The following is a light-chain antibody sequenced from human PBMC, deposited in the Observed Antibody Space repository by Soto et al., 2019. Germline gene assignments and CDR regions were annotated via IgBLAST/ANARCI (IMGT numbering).Light chain of an antibody. V-gene: IGLV2-14*03. CDR2: DVS. Sequence: QSVLTQPASVSGSPGQSITISCTGTSSDVGGYNYVSWYQHHPGKAPKLMIYDVSNRPSGVSNRFSGPKSGNTASLTISGLQPEAEADYYCSSYTTSNTRQIVFGTGTKVTVL. CDR3: SSYTTSNTRQIV. CDR1: SSDVGGYNY. J-gene: IGLJ1*01.